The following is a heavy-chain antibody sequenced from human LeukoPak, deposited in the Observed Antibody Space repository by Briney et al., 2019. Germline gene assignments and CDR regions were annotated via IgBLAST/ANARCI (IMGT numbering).Heavy chain of an antibody. J-gene: IGHJ3*02. CDR1: GFTFRAYW. D-gene: IGHD6-19*01. CDR2: IKQDGSEK. V-gene: IGHV3-7*01. Sequence: GSLRLSCAASGFTFRAYWMSWVRQAPGKGLEWVTNIKQDGSEKNYVDSVKGRFTISRDNTKKSLHLQMNSLRAEDTAVYYCAGSLRSSGWLPDDAFDIWGQGTKVTVSS. CDR3: AGSLRSSGWLPDDAFDI.